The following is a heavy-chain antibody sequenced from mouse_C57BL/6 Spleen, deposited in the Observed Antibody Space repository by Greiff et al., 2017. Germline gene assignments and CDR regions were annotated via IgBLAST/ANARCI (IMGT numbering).Heavy chain of an antibody. D-gene: IGHD5-5*01. CDR2: IHPNSGST. V-gene: IGHV1-64*01. Sequence: QVQLQQPGAELVKPGASVKLSCKASGYTFTSYWMHWVKPRPGQGLEWIGMIHPNSGSTNYNEKFKSKVTLTVDKSSSTAYMQLSSLTSEDSAVYYCARGGLPYYAMDYWGQGTSVTVSS. CDR1: GYTFTSYW. J-gene: IGHJ4*01. CDR3: ARGGLPYYAMDY.